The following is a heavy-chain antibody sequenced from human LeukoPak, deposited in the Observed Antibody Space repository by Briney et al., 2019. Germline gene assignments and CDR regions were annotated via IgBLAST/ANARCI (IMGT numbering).Heavy chain of an antibody. V-gene: IGHV3-33*06. CDR2: IWYDGSNK. CDR1: GFTFSSYG. CDR3: AKDGSGGGWKWFDP. J-gene: IGHJ5*02. Sequence: GGSLRLSCAASGFTFSSYGFHWVRQAPGKGVEGGAVIWYDGSNKYYADSVKGRFTISRDSSKNTLYLQMNSLRAEDTAVYYCAKDGSGGGWKWFDPWGQGTLVTVSS. D-gene: IGHD2-15*01.